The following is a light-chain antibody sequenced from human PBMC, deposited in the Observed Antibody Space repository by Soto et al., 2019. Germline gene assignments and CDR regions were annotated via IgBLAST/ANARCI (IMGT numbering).Light chain of an antibody. V-gene: IGKV1-5*03. J-gene: IGKJ3*01. Sequence: DIQMTQSPSTLSASVGDRVTITCRAGQSISSWLAWYQQKPGKAPKLLIYKALSLESGVPSRFSGSGSGTEFTLTISSLQPDDFATYYCQQYNSYATFGPGTKVDIK. CDR2: KAL. CDR3: QQYNSYAT. CDR1: QSISSW.